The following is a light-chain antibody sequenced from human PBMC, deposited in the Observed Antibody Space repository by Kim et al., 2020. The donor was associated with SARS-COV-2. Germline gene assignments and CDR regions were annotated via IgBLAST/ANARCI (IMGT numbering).Light chain of an antibody. CDR2: WAS. Sequence: RATINCKSSQSVLYSSNNKNFLAWYQQKPGQPPRLLIYWASTRESGVPDRFSGSGSETDFTLTISSLQAEDVAVYYCQQYYTTPTFGQGTRLEIK. J-gene: IGKJ5*01. CDR3: QQYYTTPT. V-gene: IGKV4-1*01. CDR1: QSVLYSSNNKNF.